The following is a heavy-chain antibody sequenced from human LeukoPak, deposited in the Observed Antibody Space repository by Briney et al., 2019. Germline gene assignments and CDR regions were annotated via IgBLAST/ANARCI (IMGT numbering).Heavy chain of an antibody. CDR2: IIPIFGTA. CDR3: AGEHGSAREGAFDI. J-gene: IGHJ3*02. D-gene: IGHD1-26*01. Sequence: GASVKVSCKASGGTFSSYATSWVRQAPGQGLEWMGGIIPIFGTANYAQKFQGRVTITTDESTSTAYMELSSLRSEDTAVYYCAGEHGSAREGAFDIGGQGTMVTASS. CDR1: GGTFSSYA. V-gene: IGHV1-69*05.